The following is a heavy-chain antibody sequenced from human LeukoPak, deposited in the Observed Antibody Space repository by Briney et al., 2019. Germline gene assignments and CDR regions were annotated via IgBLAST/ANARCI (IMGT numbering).Heavy chain of an antibody. CDR1: GFTFSSYS. CDR3: ARSDGDLYFDY. CDR2: ISSSSSYI. Sequence: SGGSLRLSCAASGFTFSSYSMNWVRQAPGKGLEWVSSISSSSSYIYYADSVKGRFTISRDNAKNSLYLQMNSLRAEDAAVYYCARSDGDLYFDYWGQGTLVTVSS. D-gene: IGHD4-17*01. J-gene: IGHJ4*02. V-gene: IGHV3-21*01.